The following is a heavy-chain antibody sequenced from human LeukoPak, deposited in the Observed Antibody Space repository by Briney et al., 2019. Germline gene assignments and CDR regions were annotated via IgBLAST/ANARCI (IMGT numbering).Heavy chain of an antibody. CDR1: VFTFNNAW. CDR3: SASIMITFGGVIVNY. D-gene: IGHD3-16*02. J-gene: IGHJ4*02. Sequence: GGSLRLSCAASVFTFNNAWMSCVRHAPGKGLEWVGRIKSKTGDVTTDYPAPVKHRFTISRHDSKNTMDLQKNSLKTQEKAVYYCSASIMITFGGVIVNYWGQGTLVTVCS. V-gene: IGHV3-15*01. CDR2: IKSKTGDVTT.